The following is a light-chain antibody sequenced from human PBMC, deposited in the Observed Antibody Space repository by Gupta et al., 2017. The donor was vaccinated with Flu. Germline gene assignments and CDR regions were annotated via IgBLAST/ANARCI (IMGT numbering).Light chain of an antibody. CDR3: QSCDSSLNGSV. J-gene: IGLJ2*01. Sequence: QSVLTHPPSASRVPGQRVTISCTGGTSNIAPGYDIHWYQQVPGTAPKLLIYRDSNRPSGVPDRFSGSKSGTSASLAITGLQVEDEADYYCQSCDSSLNGSVFGGGTKLTVL. CDR2: RDS. V-gene: IGLV1-40*01. CDR1: TSNIAPGYD.